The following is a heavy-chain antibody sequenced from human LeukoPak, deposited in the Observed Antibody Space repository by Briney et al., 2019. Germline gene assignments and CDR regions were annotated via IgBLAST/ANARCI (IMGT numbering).Heavy chain of an antibody. CDR3: AREAGGSYWHFDY. D-gene: IGHD1-26*01. V-gene: IGHV3-21*01. CDR2: ISSSSSYI. Sequence: GGSLRLSCAASGFTFSSYWMHWVRQAPGKGLEWVSSISSSSSYIYYADSVKGRFTISRDNAKNSLYLQMNSLRAEDTAVYYCAREAGGSYWHFDYWGQGTLVTVSS. CDR1: GFTFSSYW. J-gene: IGHJ4*02.